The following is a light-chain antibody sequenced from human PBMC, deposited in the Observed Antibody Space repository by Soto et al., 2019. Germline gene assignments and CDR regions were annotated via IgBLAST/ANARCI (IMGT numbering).Light chain of an antibody. CDR2: DAS. Sequence: DIQMSQSPSSLSASVGDRVTITCQANEDINNYLNWYQQKPGKASKLLIYDASILETGVPSRFSGSGSETDFTFTISSLQPEDIATYYCQQYGSFPYTFGQGTKLEIK. CDR1: EDINNY. V-gene: IGKV1-33*01. CDR3: QQYGSFPYT. J-gene: IGKJ2*01.